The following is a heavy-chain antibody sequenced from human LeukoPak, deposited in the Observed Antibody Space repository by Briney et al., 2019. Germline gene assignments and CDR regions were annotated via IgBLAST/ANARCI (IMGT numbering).Heavy chain of an antibody. J-gene: IGHJ4*02. CDR2: IYYSGST. V-gene: IGHV4-31*03. Sequence: SETLSLTCTVSGGSISSGGYYWSWIRQHPGTGLEWIGYIYYSGSTYYNPSLKSRVTISVETSKNQFSLKLSSVTAADTAVYYCARFAPSPYSSSCYFDYGGQGTLSTFS. CDR3: ARFAPSPYSSSCYFDY. D-gene: IGHD6-13*01. CDR1: GGSISSGGYY.